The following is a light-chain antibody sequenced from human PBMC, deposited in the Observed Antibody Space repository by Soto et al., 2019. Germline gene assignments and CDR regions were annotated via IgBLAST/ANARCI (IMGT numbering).Light chain of an antibody. CDR3: ASFSNSTFV. CDR1: SSDIGNYKY. CDR2: EVS. J-gene: IGLJ1*01. V-gene: IGLV2-14*01. Sequence: QSALTQPASVSGSPGQSITISCTGSSSDIGNYKYVSWYQQHPGKAPKLIIYEVSNRPSGVSLRFSGSKSANTASLTLSGLQADDEAEYYCASFSNSTFVFGSGTKVTVL.